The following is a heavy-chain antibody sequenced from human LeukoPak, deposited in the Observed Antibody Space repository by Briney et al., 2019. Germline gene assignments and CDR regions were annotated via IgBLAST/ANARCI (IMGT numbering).Heavy chain of an antibody. V-gene: IGHV4-59*01. Sequence: PSXTLSLTCTVSGGSISSYYWSWIRQPPGKGLEWIGYIYYSGSTNYNPSLKSRVTISVDTSKNQFSLKLSSVTAADTAVYYCARGKAAMDAWRQGTLVTVSS. CDR3: ARGKAAMDA. CDR2: IYYSGST. J-gene: IGHJ5*02. D-gene: IGHD5-18*01. CDR1: GGSISSYY.